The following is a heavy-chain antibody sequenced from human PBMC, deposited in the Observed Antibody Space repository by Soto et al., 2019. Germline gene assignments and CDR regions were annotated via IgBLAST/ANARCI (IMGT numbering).Heavy chain of an antibody. D-gene: IGHD4-17*01. Sequence: GGVPRLSCAASGFTFSSYAMSWVRQAPGKGLEWVSAISGSGGSTYYADSVKGRFTISRDNSKNTLYLQMNSLRAEDTAVYYCAKDIGDYRVYWGQGTLVTVSS. CDR3: AKDIGDYRVY. CDR2: ISGSGGST. V-gene: IGHV3-23*01. CDR1: GFTFSSYA. J-gene: IGHJ4*02.